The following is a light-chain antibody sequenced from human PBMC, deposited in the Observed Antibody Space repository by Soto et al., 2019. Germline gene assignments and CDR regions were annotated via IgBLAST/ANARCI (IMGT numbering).Light chain of an antibody. CDR3: SSYSGTNNLLI. Sequence: QSALTQPPSASGSPGQSVTISCTGTSNDVGNYNYVSWYQQHPGKAPKVLISEVSKRPSGVPDRFSGSKSGNMASLTVSGLQAEDEADYYCSSYSGTNNLLIFGGGTKLTDL. CDR2: EVS. V-gene: IGLV2-8*01. J-gene: IGLJ2*01. CDR1: SNDVGNYNY.